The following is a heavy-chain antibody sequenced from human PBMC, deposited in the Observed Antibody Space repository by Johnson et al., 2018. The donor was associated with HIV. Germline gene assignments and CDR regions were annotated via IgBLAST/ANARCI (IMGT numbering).Heavy chain of an antibody. Sequence: QVQLVESGGGVVQRGGSLRLACAASGLIFSSYGMHWVRQAPGKGLERVADISYDGSNKYYADSVKGRFTISRDNSKNTLDMQMKSLRAEETAVYCCAKGSPYTSSWLDALDIWGQGTTVTVSS. J-gene: IGHJ3*02. CDR1: GLIFSSYG. D-gene: IGHD6-13*01. CDR3: AKGSPYTSSWLDALDI. CDR2: ISYDGSNK. V-gene: IGHV3-30*18.